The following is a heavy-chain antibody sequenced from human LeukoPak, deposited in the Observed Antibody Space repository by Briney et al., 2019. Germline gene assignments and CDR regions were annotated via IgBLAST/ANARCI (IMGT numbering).Heavy chain of an antibody. Sequence: SETLSLTCAVYGGSFSGYYWSWIRQPPGKGLEWIGEINHSGSTNYNPSLKSRVTISVDTSKNQFSLKLSSVTAADTAVYYCARLSGIAVAGRDYWGQGTLVTVSS. CDR1: GGSFSGYY. CDR2: INHSGST. D-gene: IGHD6-19*01. J-gene: IGHJ4*02. CDR3: ARLSGIAVAGRDY. V-gene: IGHV4-34*01.